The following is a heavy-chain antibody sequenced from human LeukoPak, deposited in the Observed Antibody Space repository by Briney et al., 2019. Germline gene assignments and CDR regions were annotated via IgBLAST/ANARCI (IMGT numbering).Heavy chain of an antibody. Sequence: PGTSLRLSCAASGFTFSIYGMHWLRQAPGKGLDWVASIWEDGTNINYADSVMGRFTISRDNSKNTLYLQMHRLRSNDTAVYYCATVGYNSGWYEYWGQGTSVTVSS. V-gene: IGHV3-33*01. CDR2: IWEDGTNI. CDR3: ATVGYNSGWYEY. CDR1: GFTFSIYG. J-gene: IGHJ4*02. D-gene: IGHD6-19*01.